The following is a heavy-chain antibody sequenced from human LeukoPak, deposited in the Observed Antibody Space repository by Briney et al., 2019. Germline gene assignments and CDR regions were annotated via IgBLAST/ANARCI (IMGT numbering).Heavy chain of an antibody. CDR3: ADYYGPGSYYPSGY. V-gene: IGHV3-7*03. J-gene: IGHJ4*02. CDR1: GFTFSSYS. CDR2: IKQDGSEK. Sequence: PGGSLRLSCAASGFTFSSYSMSWARQAPGKGLEWVANIKQDGSEKYYVDSVKGRFTISRENAKNSLHLQMNSLRAEDTAVYYCADYYGPGSYYPSGYWGQGTLVTVSS. D-gene: IGHD3-10*01.